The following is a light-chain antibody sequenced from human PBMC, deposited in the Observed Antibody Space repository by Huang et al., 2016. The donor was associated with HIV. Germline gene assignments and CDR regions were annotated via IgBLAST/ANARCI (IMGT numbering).Light chain of an antibody. CDR2: DAS. V-gene: IGKV3-11*01. J-gene: IGKJ4*01. CDR1: QSVSDF. Sequence: EIVLTQSPATLSLSPWQRVTLSCRASQSVSDFLAWYQQKPGQAPRLLIYDASKRATGIPARFSGRGAGTDFTRTISSLEPEDFAVYYCQQRSKLPLTFGGGTKVESK. CDR3: QQRSKLPLT.